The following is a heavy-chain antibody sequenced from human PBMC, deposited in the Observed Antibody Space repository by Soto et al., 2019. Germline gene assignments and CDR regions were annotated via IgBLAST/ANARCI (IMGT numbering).Heavy chain of an antibody. J-gene: IGHJ5*01. CDR3: GRESGETWDYEAS. CDR2: LNTYGNT. Sequence: QVQLQESGPGLVRPSETLSLTCTVSGGSMSSSRWSWIRQPAGKGLEWIGRLNTYGNTHYNPSLKSRVTVSVDTSRNQFFLTLRSVTAADSAVYHCGRESGETWDYEASWGHGTPVTVSS. V-gene: IGHV4-4*07. D-gene: IGHD1-7*01. CDR1: GGSMSSSR.